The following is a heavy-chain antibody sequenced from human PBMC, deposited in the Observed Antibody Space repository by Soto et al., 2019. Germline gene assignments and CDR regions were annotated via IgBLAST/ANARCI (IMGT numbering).Heavy chain of an antibody. J-gene: IGHJ6*02. Sequence: GESLKISCKGSGYSFTSYWIGWVRQMPGKGLERMGIIYPGDSDTRYSPSFQGQVTISADKSISTAYLQWSSLKASDTAMYYCASSSGTDYYYYYGMDVWGQGTTVTVSS. CDR3: ASSSGTDYYYYYGMDV. CDR1: GYSFTSYW. V-gene: IGHV5-51*01. CDR2: IYPGDSDT. D-gene: IGHD6-6*01.